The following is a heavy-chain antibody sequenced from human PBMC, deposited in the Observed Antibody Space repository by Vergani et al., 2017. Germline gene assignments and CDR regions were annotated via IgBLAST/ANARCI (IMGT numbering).Heavy chain of an antibody. Sequence: EVQLVESGGGLVQPGGSLRLSCAASGFTFSSYWMSWVRQAPGKGLEWVANIKQDGSEKYYVDSVKGRLTISRDNAKNSLYLQINSLRAEDTAVYYCAGSPSIAVAGIYYYYGMDVWGQGTTVTVSS. V-gene: IGHV3-7*01. CDR3: AGSPSIAVAGIYYYYGMDV. CDR1: GFTFSSYW. D-gene: IGHD6-19*01. CDR2: IKQDGSEK. J-gene: IGHJ6*02.